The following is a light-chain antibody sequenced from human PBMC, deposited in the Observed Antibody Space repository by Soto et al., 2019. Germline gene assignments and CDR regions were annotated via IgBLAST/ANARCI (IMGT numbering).Light chain of an antibody. Sequence: EIVLTQSPGTLSLSPGERATLSCRASQSVSSNYLAWYQQKPGQAPRPLIYGASSRATGIPDRFSGSGAGTDFTLTISRLESEDFAVYYCQQYGSAPSTFGQGIKVDI. CDR2: GAS. J-gene: IGKJ1*01. CDR1: QSVSSNY. V-gene: IGKV3-20*01. CDR3: QQYGSAPST.